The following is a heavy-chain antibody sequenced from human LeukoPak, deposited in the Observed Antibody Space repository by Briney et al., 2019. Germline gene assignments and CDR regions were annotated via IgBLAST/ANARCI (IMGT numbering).Heavy chain of an antibody. CDR3: ARGRLDDYIWGSWYPSPSDAFDI. CDR2: ITDGGRT. J-gene: IGHJ3*02. CDR1: GDSFSGHY. V-gene: IGHV4-34*01. Sequence: PSETLSLTCAVYGDSFSGHYWSWIRQPPGKGLEWIGEITDGGRTSYSPSLKSRATISIVPSQSQFSLQLDSVTAADTAVYYCARGRLDDYIWGSWYPSPSDAFDIWGQGTMVTVSS. D-gene: IGHD3-16*01.